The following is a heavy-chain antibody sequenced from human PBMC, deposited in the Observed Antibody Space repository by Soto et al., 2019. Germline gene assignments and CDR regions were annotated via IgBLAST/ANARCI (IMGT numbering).Heavy chain of an antibody. J-gene: IGHJ5*02. CDR1: GGSFSGYY. V-gene: IGHV4-34*01. CDR2: INHSGST. D-gene: IGHD6-13*01. CDR3: ARGSSWYNWFDP. Sequence: LSLTCAVYGGSFSGYYWSWIRQPPGKGLEWIGEINHSGSTNYNPSLKSRVTISVDTSKNQFSLKLSSVTAADTAVYSCARGSSWYNWFDPWGQGTLVTVSS.